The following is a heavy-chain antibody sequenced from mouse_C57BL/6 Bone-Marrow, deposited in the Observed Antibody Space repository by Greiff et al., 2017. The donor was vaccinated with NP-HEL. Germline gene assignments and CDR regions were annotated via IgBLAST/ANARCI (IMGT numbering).Heavy chain of an antibody. Sequence: QVQLQQSGPELVKPGASVKISCKASGYAFSSSWMNWVKQRPGKGLEWIGRIYPGDGDTNYNGKFKGKATLTADKSSSTAYMQLSSLTSEDSAVYFCARATMITTGTPFAYWGQGTLVTVSA. CDR2: IYPGDGDT. J-gene: IGHJ3*01. CDR3: ARATMITTGTPFAY. V-gene: IGHV1-82*01. D-gene: IGHD2-4*01. CDR1: GYAFSSSW.